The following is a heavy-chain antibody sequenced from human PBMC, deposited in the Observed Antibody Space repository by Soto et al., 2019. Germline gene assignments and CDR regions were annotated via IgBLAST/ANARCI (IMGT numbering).Heavy chain of an antibody. V-gene: IGHV3-23*01. J-gene: IGHJ4*02. CDR1: GFTFSSYA. Sequence: GGSLRLSCAASGFTFSSYAMSWVRQAPGKGLEWVSAISGSGGSTYYADSVKGRFTISRDNSKNTLYLQMNSLRAEDTAVYYCAKCGYDFWSGYYSYFDYWGQGTLVTVSS. CDR3: AKCGYDFWSGYYSYFDY. D-gene: IGHD3-3*01. CDR2: ISGSGGST.